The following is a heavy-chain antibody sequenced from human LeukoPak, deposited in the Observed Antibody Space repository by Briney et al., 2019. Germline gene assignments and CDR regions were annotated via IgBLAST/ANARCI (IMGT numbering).Heavy chain of an antibody. CDR1: GGSFSGYY. J-gene: IGHJ4*02. V-gene: IGHV4-34*01. CDR2: INHSGST. Sequence: PSETLSLTCAVYGGSFSGYYWSWIRQPPGKGLEWIGEINHSGSTNYNPSLKSRVTISVDTSKNQFSLKLSSVTAADTAVYYCARGVGLGYWGQGTLVTVSS. D-gene: IGHD2-15*01. CDR3: ARGVGLGY.